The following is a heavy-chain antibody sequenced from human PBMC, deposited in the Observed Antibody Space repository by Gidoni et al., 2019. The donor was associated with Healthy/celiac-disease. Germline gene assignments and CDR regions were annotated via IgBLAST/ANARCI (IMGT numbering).Heavy chain of an antibody. CDR1: GFTFSSYG. CDR3: AKGASGGDYYYYYMDV. D-gene: IGHD3-3*01. CDR2: ISYDGSNK. Sequence: QVQLVESGGGVVQPGRSLRLSCAASGFTFSSYGMHWVRQAPGKGLEWVAVISYDGSNKYYADSVKGRFTISRDNSKNTLYLQMNSLRAEDTAVYYCAKGASGGDYYYYYMDVWGKGTTVTVSS. J-gene: IGHJ6*03. V-gene: IGHV3-30*18.